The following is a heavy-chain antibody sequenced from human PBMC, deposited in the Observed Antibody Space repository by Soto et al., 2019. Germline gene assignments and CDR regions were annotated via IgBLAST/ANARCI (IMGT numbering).Heavy chain of an antibody. CDR3: ARHMTTVTKNYWFDP. D-gene: IGHD4-4*01. V-gene: IGHV4-39*01. CDR1: GGSISSSSYY. J-gene: IGHJ5*02. CDR2: IYYSGST. Sequence: PSETLSLTCTVSGGSISSSSYYWGWIRQPPGKGLEWIGSIYYSGSTYYNPSLKSRVTISVGTSKNQFSLKLSSVTAADTAVYYCARHMTTVTKNYWFDPWGQGTLVTVSS.